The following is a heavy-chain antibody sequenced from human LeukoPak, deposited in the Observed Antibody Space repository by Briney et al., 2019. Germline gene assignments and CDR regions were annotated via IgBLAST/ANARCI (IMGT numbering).Heavy chain of an antibody. J-gene: IGHJ2*01. V-gene: IGHV3-69-1*01. CDR1: GFNFIDYN. CDR3: TRGVPATISGWYFDL. Sequence: GGSLRLSCAGSGFNFIDYNMNWVRQAPGKGLEWISYISSRGTTYYADSVKGRFTISRDNARNSLYLQGDSLTAADTAVYYCTRGVPATISGWYFDLWGRGTLVTVSA. CDR2: ISSRGTT. D-gene: IGHD3-9*01.